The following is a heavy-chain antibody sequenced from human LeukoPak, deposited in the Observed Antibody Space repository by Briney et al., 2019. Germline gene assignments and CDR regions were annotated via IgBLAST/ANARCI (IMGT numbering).Heavy chain of an antibody. CDR2: IYTSGST. CDR3: AREYDFWSGYYTD. D-gene: IGHD3-3*01. V-gene: IGHV4-4*07. CDR1: GGSISSYY. Sequence: SETLSLTCTVSGGSISSYYWSWVRQPAGKGLEWIGRIYTSGSTNYNPSLKSRVTMSVDTSKNQYSLKLSSVTAADTAVYYCAREYDFWSGYYTDWGQGTLVTVSS. J-gene: IGHJ4*02.